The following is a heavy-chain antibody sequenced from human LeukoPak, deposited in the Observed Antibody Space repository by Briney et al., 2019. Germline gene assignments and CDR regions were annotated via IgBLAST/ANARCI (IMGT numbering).Heavy chain of an antibody. CDR3: AKXGWLRRAFFQD. D-gene: IGHD6-19*01. J-gene: IGHJ1*01. Sequence: PSETLSLTCNVSGDSINTYFWNWIRQPPGKGLEWLGYISHSGSTNYNPSLKSRLTMSVDMSKNQFSLRLTSATAADTAVYFCAKXGWLRRAFFQDWGQGILVAVSS. CDR1: GDSINTYF. V-gene: IGHV4-59*01. CDR2: ISHSGST.